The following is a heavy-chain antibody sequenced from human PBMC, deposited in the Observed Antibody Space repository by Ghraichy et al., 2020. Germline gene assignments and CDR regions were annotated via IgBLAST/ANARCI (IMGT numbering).Heavy chain of an antibody. D-gene: IGHD3-3*01. V-gene: IGHV4-38-2*02. CDR1: GYSISSGYY. Sequence: SETLSLTCTVSGYSISSGYYWGWIRQPPGKGLEWIGSIYHSGSTYYNPSLKSRVTISVDTSKNQFSLKLSSVTAADTAVYYCARDPYTSPGGDFWSGYYNDAFDIWGQGTMVTVSS. CDR3: ARDPYTSPGGDFWSGYYNDAFDI. J-gene: IGHJ3*02. CDR2: IYHSGST.